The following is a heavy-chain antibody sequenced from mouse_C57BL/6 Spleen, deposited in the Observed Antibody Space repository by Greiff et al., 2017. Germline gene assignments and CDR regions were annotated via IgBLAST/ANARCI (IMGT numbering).Heavy chain of an antibody. CDR1: GYAFSSSW. J-gene: IGHJ4*01. CDR2: IYPGDGDT. CDR3: ARSERSYAMAY. Sequence: QVQLQQSGPELVKPGASVKISCKASGYAFSSSWMNWVKQRPGKGLERIGRIYPGDGDTNYNGKFKGKATLTADKSSSTAYMQLSSLTSEDSAVYFCARSERSYAMAYRGQGTSGTVSS. V-gene: IGHV1-82*01.